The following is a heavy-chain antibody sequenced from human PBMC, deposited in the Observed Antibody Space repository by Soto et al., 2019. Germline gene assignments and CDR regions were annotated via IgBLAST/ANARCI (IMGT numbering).Heavy chain of an antibody. V-gene: IGHV4-34*01. CDR1: GGSFSGYY. Sequence: SKTLSLSCAVYGGSFSGYYWTWIRQTPGKGLEWIGEISHSGTTNYQPSLTSRVTILADPSKKQFSLNLTSVTAADSGVYYCASVEGSSVYCFLRGALAFWCKGTVVT. J-gene: IGHJ3*01. CDR3: ASVEGSSVYCFLRGALAF. D-gene: IGHD2-2*01. CDR2: ISHSGTT.